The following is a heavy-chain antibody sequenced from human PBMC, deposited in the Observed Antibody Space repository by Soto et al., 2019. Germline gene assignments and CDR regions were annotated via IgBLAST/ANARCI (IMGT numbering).Heavy chain of an antibody. J-gene: IGHJ6*02. Sequence: EVQLVESGGGLIQPGGSLRLSCAASGFTVTSNYMSWVRQAPGRGLEWVSVIDSGGSTYYADSVKGRFTISRENTVYLQMNSLRDEDTAVYYCARGYYGMDVWGRGTTVTVS. CDR1: GFTVTSNY. V-gene: IGHV3-53*01. CDR2: IDSGGST. CDR3: ARGYYGMDV.